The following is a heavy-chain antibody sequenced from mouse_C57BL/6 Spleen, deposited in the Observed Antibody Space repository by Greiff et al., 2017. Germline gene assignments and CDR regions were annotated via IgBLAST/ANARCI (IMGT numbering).Heavy chain of an antibody. CDR1: GYAFSSYW. CDR3: ARGDSYWYFDV. J-gene: IGHJ1*03. V-gene: IGHV1-80*01. Sequence: QVQLQQSGAELVKPGASVKISCKASGYAFSSYWMNWVKQRPGKGLEWIGQIYPGDGDTNYNGKFKGKATLTADKSSSTAYMQRSSLTSEDSAVYFCARGDSYWYFDVWGTGTTVTVSS. CDR2: IYPGDGDT.